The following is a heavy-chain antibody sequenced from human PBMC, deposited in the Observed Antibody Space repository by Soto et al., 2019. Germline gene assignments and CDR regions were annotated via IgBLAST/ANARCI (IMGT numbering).Heavy chain of an antibody. CDR3: ARTYYYDSSGYYYSFDD. CDR2: IYYSGST. Sequence: SETLSLTCTVSGGSISSGSYYWGWIRQPPGKGLEWIGSIYYSGSTYYNPSLKSRVTISVDTSKNQFSLKLSSVTAADTAVYYCARTYYYDSSGYYYSFDDWGQGTLVTVSS. CDR1: GGSISSGSYY. J-gene: IGHJ4*02. D-gene: IGHD3-22*01. V-gene: IGHV4-39*01.